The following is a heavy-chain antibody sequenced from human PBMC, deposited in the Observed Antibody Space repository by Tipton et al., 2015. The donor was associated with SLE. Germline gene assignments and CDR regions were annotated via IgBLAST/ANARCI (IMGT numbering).Heavy chain of an antibody. CDR2: IYYSGST. J-gene: IGHJ6*04. CDR3: AREGEDV. Sequence: TLSLTCTVSGGSISSSSYYWGWIRQPPGKGLEWIGSIYYSGSTYYNPSLKSRVTISVDTSKNQFSLKLSSVTAADTAVYYCAREGEDVWGKGTTVTVSP. CDR1: GGSISSSSYY. V-gene: IGHV4-39*07.